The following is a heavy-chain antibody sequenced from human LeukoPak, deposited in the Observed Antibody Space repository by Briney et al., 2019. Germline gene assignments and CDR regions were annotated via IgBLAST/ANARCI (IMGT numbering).Heavy chain of an antibody. Sequence: GGSLRLSCAASGFTFSSYGMHWVRQAPGKGLEWVAFIRYDGSNKYYADSVKGRFTISRDNSKNTLYLQMNSLRAEDTAVYYCATRSIITMIGQIDYWGQGTLVTVSS. D-gene: IGHD3-22*01. CDR3: ATRSIITMIGQIDY. V-gene: IGHV3-30*02. CDR1: GFTFSSYG. J-gene: IGHJ4*02. CDR2: IRYDGSNK.